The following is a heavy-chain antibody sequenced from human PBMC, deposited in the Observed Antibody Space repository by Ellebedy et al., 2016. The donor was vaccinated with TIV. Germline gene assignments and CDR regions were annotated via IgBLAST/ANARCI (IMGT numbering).Heavy chain of an antibody. V-gene: IGHV1-3*01. D-gene: IGHD3-10*01. CDR1: GYTFTSYA. CDR2: INAGNGNT. CDR3: ARGVRVWFGEFHFDY. J-gene: IGHJ4*02. Sequence: AASVKVSCKASGYTFTSYAMHWARQAPGQRLEWMGWINAGNGNTKYSQKFQGRVTITRDTSASTAYMELSSLRSEDTAVYYCARGVRVWFGEFHFDYWGQGTLVTVSS.